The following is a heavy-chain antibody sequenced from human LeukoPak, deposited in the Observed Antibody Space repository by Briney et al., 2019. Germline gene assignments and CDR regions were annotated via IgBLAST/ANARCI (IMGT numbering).Heavy chain of an antibody. CDR1: GGTFSSYA. V-gene: IGHV1-69*05. CDR2: IIPIFGTA. Sequence: SVKVSCKASGGTFSSYAISWVRQAPGQGPEWMGRIIPIFGTANYAQKFQGRVTITTDESTSTAYMELSSLRSEDTAVYYCAGLGDGAFDIWGQGTMVTVSS. J-gene: IGHJ3*02. D-gene: IGHD2-21*01. CDR3: AGLGDGAFDI.